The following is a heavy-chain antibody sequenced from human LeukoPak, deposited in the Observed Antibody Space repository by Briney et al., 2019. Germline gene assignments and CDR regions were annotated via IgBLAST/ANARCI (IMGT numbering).Heavy chain of an antibody. Sequence: ASVKVSCKASGGTFSSYPISWVRQAPGQGLAWMGGIIPMFGTTNYALKFQGRFTITADESTSTAYMELSSLKSEDTAVYYCARDNLGSSWYDYWGQGTLVTVSS. CDR3: ARDNLGSSWYDY. CDR2: IIPMFGTT. J-gene: IGHJ4*02. CDR1: GGTFSSYP. V-gene: IGHV1-69*13. D-gene: IGHD6-13*01.